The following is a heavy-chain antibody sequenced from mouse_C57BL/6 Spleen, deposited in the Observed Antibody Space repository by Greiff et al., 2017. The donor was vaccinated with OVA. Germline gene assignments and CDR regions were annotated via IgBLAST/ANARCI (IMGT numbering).Heavy chain of an antibody. D-gene: IGHD1-1*01. J-gene: IGHJ4*01. V-gene: IGHV14-4*01. CDR3: TPATVAMDY. CDR2: IDPANGDT. CDR1: GFTINDDW. Sequence: VQLQQSGAELVKPGASVKLSCTASGFTINDDWMHWVKQRPGQGLEWIGWIDPANGDTKYALKFQGKATITGDTSSNTAYLQLSSLTSEDTAVYFWTPATVAMDYWGKGTSVTVSS.